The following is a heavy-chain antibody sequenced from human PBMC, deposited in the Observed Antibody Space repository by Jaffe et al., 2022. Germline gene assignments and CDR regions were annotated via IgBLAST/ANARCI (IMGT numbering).Heavy chain of an antibody. CDR1: GGSISSYY. CDR3: ARGPYGDYPYYFDY. V-gene: IGHV4-59*01. D-gene: IGHD4-17*01. CDR2: IYYSGST. Sequence: QVQLQESGPGLVKPSETLSLTCTVSGGSISSYYWSWIRQPPGKGLEWIGYIYYSGSTNYNPSLKSRVTISVDTSKNQFSLKLSSVTAADTAVYYCARGPYGDYPYYFDYWGQGTLVTVSS. J-gene: IGHJ4*02.